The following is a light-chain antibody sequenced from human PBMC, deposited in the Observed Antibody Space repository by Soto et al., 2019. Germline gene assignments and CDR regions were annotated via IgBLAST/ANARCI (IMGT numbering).Light chain of an antibody. CDR2: GAS. Sequence: EIVMTQSPGTLSVSPGERATLSCRASQSISGNLAWYQQKPGQAPRLLIYGASTRATGIPARFSGSGSGTEFTLTISSLQSEDFAVYYCQQYNNWPLTFGGGTKVDIK. CDR3: QQYNNWPLT. CDR1: QSISGN. V-gene: IGKV3-15*01. J-gene: IGKJ4*01.